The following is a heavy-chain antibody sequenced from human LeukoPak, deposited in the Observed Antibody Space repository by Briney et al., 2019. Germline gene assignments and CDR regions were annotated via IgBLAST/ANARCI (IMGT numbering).Heavy chain of an antibody. CDR2: TYYRSKWYN. Sequence: SQTLSLTCAISGDSVSSNSAAWNWSRQSPSRGLEWLGRTYYRSKWYNDYAVSVKSRITINPDTSKNQFSLQLNSVTPEDTAVYYCARGGITMVRGAHYYYYGMDVWGQGTTVTVSS. CDR1: GDSVSSNSAA. CDR3: ARGGITMVRGAHYYYYGMDV. D-gene: IGHD3-10*01. V-gene: IGHV6-1*01. J-gene: IGHJ6*02.